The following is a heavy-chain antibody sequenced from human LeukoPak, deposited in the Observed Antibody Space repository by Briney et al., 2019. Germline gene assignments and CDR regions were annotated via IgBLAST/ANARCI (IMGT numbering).Heavy chain of an antibody. J-gene: IGHJ3*02. CDR2: ISAYHGYT. V-gene: IGHV1-18*01. CDR3: ARAGGWARGDYKADAFDM. Sequence: GASVKVSCKASGYTFTNFGVSWVRQAPGQGLEWMGWISAYHGYTNYAQILPGRVTMTTDTSTSTAYMELRSLKSDDTAVYFCARAGGWARGDYKADAFDMWGQGTMVTVSS. D-gene: IGHD6-19*01. CDR1: GYTFTNFG.